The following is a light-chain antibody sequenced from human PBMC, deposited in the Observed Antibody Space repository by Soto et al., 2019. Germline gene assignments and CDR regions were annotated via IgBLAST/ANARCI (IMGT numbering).Light chain of an antibody. J-gene: IGKJ2*01. CDR1: QSISYN. CDR3: QQPGDWPLYT. Sequence: IVLTQSPATLSLSPGERATLSCRASQSISYNLALYQQKSGQAPMLLIYDAFNIAPGVPARFSGSGSGTDCTLTISSLDPQAFAVYYCQQPGDWPLYTFGQGSRLEIK. CDR2: DAF. V-gene: IGKV3-11*01.